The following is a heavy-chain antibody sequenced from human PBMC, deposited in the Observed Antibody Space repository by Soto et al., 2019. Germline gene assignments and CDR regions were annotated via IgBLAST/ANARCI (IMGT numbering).Heavy chain of an antibody. CDR3: ARVAVAGKQTGDLDY. Sequence: ASVKASCKASRYTFTSYGISWVRQAPGQGLEWMGWISAYNGNTNYVQKLQGRVTMTTDTSTSTAYMELRSLRSDDTAVYYCARVAVAGKQTGDLDYWGQGTLVTVSS. V-gene: IGHV1-18*01. D-gene: IGHD6-19*01. CDR2: ISAYNGNT. J-gene: IGHJ4*02. CDR1: RYTFTSYG.